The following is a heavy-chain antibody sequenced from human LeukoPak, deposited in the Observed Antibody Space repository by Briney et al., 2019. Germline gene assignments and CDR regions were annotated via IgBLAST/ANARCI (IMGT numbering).Heavy chain of an antibody. V-gene: IGHV5-51*01. Sequence: GESLKISCEGSGYSFSNYWIGWVRQMPGKGLEWMGNIYPDESNTRYSPSFQGQVTISADKSISTAYLQWSSLKASDTAMYYCARHGSGVDYWGQGTLVTVSS. J-gene: IGHJ4*02. CDR2: IYPDESNT. D-gene: IGHD5-12*01. CDR3: ARHGSGVDY. CDR1: GYSFSNYW.